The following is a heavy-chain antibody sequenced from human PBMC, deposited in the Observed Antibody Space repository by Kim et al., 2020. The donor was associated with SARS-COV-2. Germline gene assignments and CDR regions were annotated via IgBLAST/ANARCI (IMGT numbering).Heavy chain of an antibody. Sequence: GGSLRLSCAASGFTFSSYSMNWVRQAPGKGLEWVSSISSSSSYIYYADSVKGRFTISRDNAKNSLYLQMNSLRAEDTAVYYCAREWRITIFGVVIPKDYYMDVWGKGTTVTVSS. CDR3: AREWRITIFGVVIPKDYYMDV. CDR2: ISSSSSYI. CDR1: GFTFSSYS. D-gene: IGHD3-3*01. J-gene: IGHJ6*03. V-gene: IGHV3-21*01.